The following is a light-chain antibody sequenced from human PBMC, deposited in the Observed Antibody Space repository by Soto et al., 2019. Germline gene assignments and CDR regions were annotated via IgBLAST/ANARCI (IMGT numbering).Light chain of an antibody. J-gene: IGKJ2*01. CDR3: QQSYSTPYT. V-gene: IGKV1-39*01. Sequence: DIQMTQSPSSLSASVGDRVTITCRASQSISSYLNWYQQKPGKAPKLLIYAASSLQSGVPSRFSGSASRTDVTLTISSLQPEDFATYYGQQSYSTPYTFGQGTKLEIK. CDR2: AAS. CDR1: QSISSY.